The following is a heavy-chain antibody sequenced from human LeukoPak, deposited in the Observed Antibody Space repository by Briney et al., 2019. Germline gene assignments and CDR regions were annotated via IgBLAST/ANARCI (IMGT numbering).Heavy chain of an antibody. D-gene: IGHD2-2*01. J-gene: IGHJ5*02. V-gene: IGHV4-39*01. Sequence: SETLSLTCTVSGDSISSSRFYRGWIRQPPGKGLEWIGSIYYSGSTYYNPSLKSRVTISVDTSKNQFSLKLTSVTAADTAVYYCARRCSSPSCFYAWDQGTLVTVSS. CDR3: ARRCSSPSCFYA. CDR2: IYYSGST. CDR1: GDSISSSRFY.